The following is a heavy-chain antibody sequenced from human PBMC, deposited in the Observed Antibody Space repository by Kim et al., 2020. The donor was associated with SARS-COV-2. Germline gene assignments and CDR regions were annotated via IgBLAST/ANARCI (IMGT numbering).Heavy chain of an antibody. CDR3: ARDGGSSGGDDFDN. D-gene: IGHD1-26*01. CDR1: GFTFSSYW. V-gene: IGHV3-7*01. Sequence: GGSLRLSCAASGFTFSSYWMSWVRQAPGKGLEWVANIKQDGSEKYYVDSVKGRFTISRDNAKNSLYLQMNSLRAEDTAVYSCARDGGSSGGDDFDNWGQGTMLTLSS. J-gene: IGHJ3*02. CDR2: IKQDGSEK.